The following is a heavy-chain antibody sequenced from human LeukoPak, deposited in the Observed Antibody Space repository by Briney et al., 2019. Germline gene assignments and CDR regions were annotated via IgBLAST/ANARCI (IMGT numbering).Heavy chain of an antibody. Sequence: GGSLRLSCTASGFTFSRYAMHWLRQAPGKGLEWVAVVAYDGSNKYPADSVKGRFTISRDNSKNTLYLQMNSLRAEDTAVYYCARNTIFGVVTLDYWGQGTLVTVSS. D-gene: IGHD3-3*01. J-gene: IGHJ4*02. V-gene: IGHV3-30*04. CDR2: VAYDGSNK. CDR3: ARNTIFGVVTLDY. CDR1: GFTFSRYA.